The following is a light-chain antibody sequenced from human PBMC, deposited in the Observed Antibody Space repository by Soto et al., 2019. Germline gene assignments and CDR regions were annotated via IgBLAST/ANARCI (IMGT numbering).Light chain of an antibody. CDR3: SSYTAFSTVI. CDR2: DVS. J-gene: IGLJ2*01. V-gene: IGLV2-14*01. CDR1: SNDVAYNF. Sequence: QSALTQPASVSGSPGQSITISCTGTSNDVAYNFVFWIQQRPGKAPKLIIYDVSNRPSGVSDRFSGSRSGNTASLTISGLQAEDEAHYYCSSYTAFSTVIFGGGTKLTVL.